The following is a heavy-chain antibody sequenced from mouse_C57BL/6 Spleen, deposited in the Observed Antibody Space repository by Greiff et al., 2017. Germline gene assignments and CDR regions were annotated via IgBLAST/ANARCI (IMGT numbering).Heavy chain of an antibody. V-gene: IGHV1-53*01. CDR1: GYTFTSYW. J-gene: IGHJ1*03. CDR2: INPSNGGT. Sequence: VKLQQPGTELVKPGASVKLSCKASGYTFTSYWMHWVKQRPGQGLEWIGNINPSNGGTNYNEKFKSKATLTVDKSSSTAYMQLSSLTSEDSAVYYCARSSNYVGDWYFDVWGTGTTVTVSS. D-gene: IGHD2-5*01. CDR3: ARSSNYVGDWYFDV.